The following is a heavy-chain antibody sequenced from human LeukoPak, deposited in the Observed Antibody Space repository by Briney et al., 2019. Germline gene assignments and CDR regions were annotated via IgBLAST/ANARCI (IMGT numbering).Heavy chain of an antibody. CDR1: GGSISSGSYY. CDR3: ASRSLFPSAAAAFDY. D-gene: IGHD6-13*01. J-gene: IGHJ4*02. CDR2: IYTSGST. V-gene: IGHV4-61*02. Sequence: SETLSLTCTVSGGSISSGSYYWSWIRQPAGKGLEWIGRIYTSGSTNYNPSLKSRVTISVDTSKNQFSLKLSSATAADTAVYYCASRSLFPSAAAAFDYWGQGTLVTVSS.